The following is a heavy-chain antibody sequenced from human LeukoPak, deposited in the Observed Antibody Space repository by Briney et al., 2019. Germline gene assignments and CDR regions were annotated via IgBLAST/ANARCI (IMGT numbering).Heavy chain of an antibody. J-gene: IGHJ4*02. CDR1: GGSISGYY. CDR3: ARGSFWSGYYPYFDY. CDR2: IYSSGST. V-gene: IGHV4-4*07. Sequence: SETLSLTCTVSGGSISGYYWSWIRQPAGKGVEWIGHIYSSGSTNYNPSLKSRVTMSVDTSKNQFSLKLSSVTAADTAVYYCARGSFWSGYYPYFDYWGQGTLVTVSS. D-gene: IGHD3-3*01.